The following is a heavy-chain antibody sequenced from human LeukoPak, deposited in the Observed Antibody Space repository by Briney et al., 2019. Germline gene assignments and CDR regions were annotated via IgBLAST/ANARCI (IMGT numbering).Heavy chain of an antibody. CDR3: ARDHPGYCSGGTCYDY. V-gene: IGHV4-39*07. Sequence: SETLSLTCTVSGGSISSSDFYWGWIRQPPGKGLEWIATIYYSGRAYCNPSLKSRVTISVDSSKNQFSLRLSSVTAADTAVYYCARDHPGYCSGGTCYDYWGQGTLVPVSS. D-gene: IGHD2-15*01. CDR2: IYYSGRA. CDR1: GGSISSSDFY. J-gene: IGHJ4*02.